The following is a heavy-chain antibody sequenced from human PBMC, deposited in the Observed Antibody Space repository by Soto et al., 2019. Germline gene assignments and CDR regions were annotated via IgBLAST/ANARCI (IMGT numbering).Heavy chain of an antibody. CDR2: ISAYNGNT. J-gene: IGHJ6*02. D-gene: IGHD2-2*01. V-gene: IGHV1-18*01. CDR1: GYTFTSYG. Sequence: ASVKVSCKASGYTFTSYGISWVRQAPGQGLEWMGWISAYNGNTNYAQKLQGRVTMTTDTSTSTAYMELRSLRSDDTAVYYCARGTVVVPADSTYYYYGMDVWGQGTTVTVSS. CDR3: ARGTVVVPADSTYYYYGMDV.